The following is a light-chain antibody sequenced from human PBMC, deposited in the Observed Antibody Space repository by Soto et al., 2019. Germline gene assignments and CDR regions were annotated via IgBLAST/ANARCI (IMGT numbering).Light chain of an antibody. V-gene: IGKV1-8*01. Sequence: AIRRTQSPSPLSATTGDSITITCRASQGISSYLAWYQQKPGKAPKILIYAASTLQSGVTSRFSGSGSGTEFTLTISSLKPDDFATYYCQHYNSYSEAFGHGTKVDI. CDR1: QGISSY. CDR2: AAS. J-gene: IGKJ1*01. CDR3: QHYNSYSEA.